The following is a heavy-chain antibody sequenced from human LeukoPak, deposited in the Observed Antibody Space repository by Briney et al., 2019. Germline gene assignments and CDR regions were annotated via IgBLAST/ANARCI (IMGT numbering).Heavy chain of an antibody. CDR2: ISTYNGNT. CDR1: GYTLSTYG. J-gene: IGHJ5*02. D-gene: IGHD2-8*01. V-gene: IGHV1-18*01. Sequence: ASVTVSCTASGYTLSTYGISWVRQAPGQGLEWMGWISTYNGNTNYAQKVQGRVTMTTDTSTGTAYMELRSLKSDDTAIYYCAREMGPLGFDPWGQGTLVTVSS. CDR3: AREMGPLGFDP.